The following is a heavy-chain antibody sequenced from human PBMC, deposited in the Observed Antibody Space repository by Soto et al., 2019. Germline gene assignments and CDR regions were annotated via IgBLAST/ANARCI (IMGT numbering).Heavy chain of an antibody. CDR3: ARDAGYCSSTSCSPGYYYYYGMDV. CDR2: ISAYNGNT. Sequence: QVQLVQSGAEVKKPGASVKVSCKASGYTFTSYGISWVRQAPGQGLEWMGWISAYNGNTNYAQKLQGRVTMTTDTSTSTAYMELKSLRADDTAVYYCARDAGYCSSTSCSPGYYYYYGMDVWGKGTTVTVSS. J-gene: IGHJ6*04. D-gene: IGHD2-2*01. CDR1: GYTFTSYG. V-gene: IGHV1-18*04.